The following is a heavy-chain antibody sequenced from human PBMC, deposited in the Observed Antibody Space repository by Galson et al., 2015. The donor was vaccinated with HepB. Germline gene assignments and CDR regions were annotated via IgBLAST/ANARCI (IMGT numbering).Heavy chain of an antibody. CDR1: GASIITSDHY. D-gene: IGHD1-1*01. Sequence: SLTCSVSGASIITSDHYWVWIRQPPGKGLEWIGSFYYTDNNSYNPSLKSRVTISGDTSKNQVSLKLTSVTAADTAVYFCAKHNTGGMFYFQGMDVWGQGTTVIVSS. CDR3: AKHNTGGMFYFQGMDV. V-gene: IGHV4-39*07. J-gene: IGHJ6*02. CDR2: FYYTDNN.